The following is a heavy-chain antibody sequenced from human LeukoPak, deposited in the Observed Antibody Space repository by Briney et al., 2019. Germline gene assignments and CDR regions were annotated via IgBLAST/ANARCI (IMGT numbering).Heavy chain of an antibody. Sequence: SETLSLTCTVSGGSISSSSNYWGWIRQPPGKGLEWIGDINHSGSTNYNPSLKSRVTISVDTSKNQFSLKLSSVTAADTAVYYCAGQDTAMAEGAFDIWREGTMVTDSS. J-gene: IGHJ3*02. V-gene: IGHV4-39*01. CDR1: GGSISSSSNY. D-gene: IGHD5-18*01. CDR3: AGQDTAMAEGAFDI. CDR2: INHSGST.